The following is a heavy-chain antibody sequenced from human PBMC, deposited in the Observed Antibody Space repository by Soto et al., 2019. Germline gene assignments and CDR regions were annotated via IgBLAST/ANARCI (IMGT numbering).Heavy chain of an antibody. D-gene: IGHD6-13*01. CDR3: AHRDDSSSWYRYFQH. CDR2: IYWDDDK. J-gene: IGHJ1*01. Sequence: QITLKESGPTLVKPTQTLTLTCTFSGFSLSTSGVGVGWIRQPPGKALEWLALIYWDDDKRYSPSLKSRLTIXXDXSXXQVVLTMTNMDPVDTATYYCAHRDDSSSWYRYFQHWGQGTLVTVSS. V-gene: IGHV2-5*02. CDR1: GFSLSTSGVG.